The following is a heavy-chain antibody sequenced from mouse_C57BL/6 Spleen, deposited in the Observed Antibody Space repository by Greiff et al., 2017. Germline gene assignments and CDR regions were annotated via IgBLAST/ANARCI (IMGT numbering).Heavy chain of an antibody. J-gene: IGHJ4*01. CDR1: GFTFNTYA. V-gene: IGHV10-3*01. D-gene: IGHD2-4*01. CDR2: IRSKSSNYAT. Sequence: EVQLVESGGGLVQPTGSLKLSCAASGFTFNTYAMHWVRQAPGKGLEWVARIRSKSSNYATYYADSVKDRFTISRDDSKSMLYLQMNNLKTEYTAMYYCVREGLRRGLYAMDYWGQGTSVTVSS. CDR3: VREGLRRGLYAMDY.